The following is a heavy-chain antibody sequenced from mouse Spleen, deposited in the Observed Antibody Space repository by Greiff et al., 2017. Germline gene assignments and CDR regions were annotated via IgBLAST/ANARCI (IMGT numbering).Heavy chain of an antibody. V-gene: IGHV5-9-3*01. D-gene: IGHD2-3*01. CDR2: ISSGGSYT. J-gene: IGHJ2*01. CDR3: ARQNDGYYLDY. CDR1: GFTFSSYA. Sequence: EVMLVESGGGLVKPGGSLKLSCAASGFTFSSYAMSWVRQTPEKRLEWVATISSGGSYTYYPDSVKGRFTISRDNAKNTLYLQMSSLRSEDTAMYYCARQNDGYYLDYWGQGTTLTVSS.